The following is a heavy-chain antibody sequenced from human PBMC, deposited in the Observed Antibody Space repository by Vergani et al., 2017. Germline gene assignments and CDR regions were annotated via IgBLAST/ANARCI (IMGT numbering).Heavy chain of an antibody. CDR1: GGPFSGGSHY. CDR2: IYNTGGT. Sequence: QVQLKESGPGLVGPSETLSLTCTVSGGPFSGGSHYWSWIRQSAGKGLEWIGRIYNTGGTNYDPSLKTRVTMSVDTSKNQFSLKLASVTTADTAIYYCATIGYRRWGYYFDYWGQGILVTVSS. V-gene: IGHV4-61*02. J-gene: IGHJ4*02. CDR3: ATIGYRRWGYYFDY. D-gene: IGHD2-2*02.